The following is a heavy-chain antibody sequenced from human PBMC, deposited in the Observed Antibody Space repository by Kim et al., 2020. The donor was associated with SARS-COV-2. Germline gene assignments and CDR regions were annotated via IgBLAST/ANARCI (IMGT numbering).Heavy chain of an antibody. V-gene: IGHV1-18*04. J-gene: IGHJ6*02. D-gene: IGHD1-26*01. Sequence: ASVKVSCKASGYTFTSYGISWVRQAPGQGLEGMGWISAYNGNTNDAQMLQGRVTMTTDTSTSAAYMELRSRRSDDTAVYYCARFGPTVEYYYYYGMDVWGQGTTVTVFS. CDR2: ISAYNGNT. CDR1: GYTFTSYG. CDR3: ARFGPTVEYYYYYGMDV.